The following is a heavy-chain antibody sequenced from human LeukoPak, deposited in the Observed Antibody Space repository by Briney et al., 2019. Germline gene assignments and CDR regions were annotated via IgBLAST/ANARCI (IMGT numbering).Heavy chain of an antibody. J-gene: IGHJ4*02. CDR2: ISAYNGNT. Sequence: GASVKVSCKASGYTFTSYGISWVRQAPGQGLEWMGWISAYNGNTNYAQKLQGRVTMTTDTSTSTAYMELRSLRSDDTAVYYCARAGPGSHYDILTGYYSYYFDYWGQGTLVTVSS. CDR1: GYTFTSYG. CDR3: ARAGPGSHYDILTGYYSYYFDY. D-gene: IGHD3-9*01. V-gene: IGHV1-18*01.